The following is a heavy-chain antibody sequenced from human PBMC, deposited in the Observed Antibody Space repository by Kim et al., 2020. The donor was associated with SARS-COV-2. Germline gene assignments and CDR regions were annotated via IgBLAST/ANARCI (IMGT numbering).Heavy chain of an antibody. J-gene: IGHJ6*03. CDR2: ICWNSGSI. V-gene: IGHV3-9*01. D-gene: IGHD3-10*01. CDR3: AKSKKPRGLWSGGYMDG. CDR1: GFTFGDYA. Sequence: GGSLRLSCAASGFTFGDYAMHWVRQAPGKGLEWVSGICWNSGSIGYADSVKGRFTISRDNPKNSLYLQMNSLRAEDTALYYCAKSKKPRGLWSGGYMDGWGKGTTVTVS.